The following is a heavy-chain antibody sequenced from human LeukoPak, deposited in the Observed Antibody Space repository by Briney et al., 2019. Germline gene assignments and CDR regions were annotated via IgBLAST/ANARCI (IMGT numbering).Heavy chain of an antibody. CDR1: GFSLSNYE. CDR2: ITSAANIK. V-gene: IGHV3-48*03. CDR3: ARETGLDALDI. Sequence: GGSLRLSCAASGFSLSNYEMNWVRQAPGRGVEWVSYITSAANIKNYADSVKGRFTVSRDNARNSLYLEMNSLTAEDTGLYYCARETGLDALDIWGQGTAVTVSP. J-gene: IGHJ3*02. D-gene: IGHD3-10*01.